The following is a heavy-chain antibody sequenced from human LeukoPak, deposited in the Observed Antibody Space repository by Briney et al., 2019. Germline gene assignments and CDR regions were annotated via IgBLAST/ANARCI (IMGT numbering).Heavy chain of an antibody. CDR1: GYTFTSYY. CDR2: INPSGGST. V-gene: IGHV1-46*01. J-gene: IGHJ4*02. CDR3: ARDSNLSSGWYYFDY. Sequence: ASVKVSCKASGYTFTSYYMHWVRQAPGQVLEWMGIINPSGGSTSYAQKFQGRVTMTRDTSTSTVYMELSSLRSEDTAVYYCARDSNLSSGWYYFDYWGQGTLVTVSS. D-gene: IGHD6-19*01.